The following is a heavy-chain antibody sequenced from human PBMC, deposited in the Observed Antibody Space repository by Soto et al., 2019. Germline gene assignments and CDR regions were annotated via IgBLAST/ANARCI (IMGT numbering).Heavy chain of an antibody. CDR2: INAGNGNT. CDR1: GYTFTSYA. Sequence: GASVKVSCKASGYTFTSYAMHWVRQAPGQRLEWMGWINAGNGNTKYSQKFQGRVTITRDTSASTAYMELSSLRSEDTAVYYCARDCSSETPCYYGMDVWGQGTTVTVSS. J-gene: IGHJ6*02. V-gene: IGHV1-3*01. CDR3: ARDCSSETPCYYGMDV. D-gene: IGHD2-2*01.